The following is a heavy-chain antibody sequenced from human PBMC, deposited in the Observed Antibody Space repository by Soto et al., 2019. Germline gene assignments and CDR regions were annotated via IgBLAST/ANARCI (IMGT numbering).Heavy chain of an antibody. CDR3: ARVWLGIAAAGTFYYYGMDV. CDR2: IYYSGST. V-gene: IGHV4-31*03. D-gene: IGHD6-13*01. CDR1: GGSISSGDYY. J-gene: IGHJ6*02. Sequence: SETLSLTCTVSGGSISSGDYYWSWIRQHPGKGLEWIGYIYYSGSTYYNPSLKSRVTISVDTSKNQFSLRLSSVTAADTAVYYCARVWLGIAAAGTFYYYGMDVWGQGTTVTVS.